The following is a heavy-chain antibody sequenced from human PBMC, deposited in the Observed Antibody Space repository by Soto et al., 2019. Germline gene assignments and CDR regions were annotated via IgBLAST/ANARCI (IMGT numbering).Heavy chain of an antibody. CDR3: ARNHDVYGDYIFDY. Sequence: EVQLEESGGGLVQPGGSLRLSCAASGFTFSSYWMSWVRQAPGKGLEWVANIKQDGSEKYYVDSVKGRFTISRDNAKNSLYLQMNSLRAEDTAVYYCARNHDVYGDYIFDYWGQGTLVTVSS. J-gene: IGHJ4*02. CDR2: IKQDGSEK. D-gene: IGHD4-17*01. CDR1: GFTFSSYW. V-gene: IGHV3-7*01.